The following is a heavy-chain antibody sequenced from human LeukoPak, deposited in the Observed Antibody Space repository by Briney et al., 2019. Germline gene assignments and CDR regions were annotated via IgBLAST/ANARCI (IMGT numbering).Heavy chain of an antibody. D-gene: IGHD6-13*01. J-gene: IGHJ4*02. V-gene: IGHV3-21*01. CDR3: ARDNSSSWYRDYFDY. CDR1: GFTFSSYS. CDR2: ISSSSSYI. Sequence: GGSLRLSCAASGFTFSSYSMNWVRQAPGKGLEWVSSISSSSSYIYYADSVKGRFTISRDNAKNSLYLQMNNLRAEDTAVYYCARDNSSSWYRDYFDYWGQGTLVTVSS.